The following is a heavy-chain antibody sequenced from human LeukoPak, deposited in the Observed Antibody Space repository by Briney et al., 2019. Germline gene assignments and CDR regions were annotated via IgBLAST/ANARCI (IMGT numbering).Heavy chain of an antibody. Sequence: SETLSLTCAVYGGSFSGYYWSWIRQPPGKGLEWIGEINHSGSTNYNPSLKSRVTISVDTSKNQFSLKLSSVTAADTAVYYCARAPTIAAAGIGDLNWGQGTLVTVSS. J-gene: IGHJ4*02. D-gene: IGHD6-13*01. CDR2: INHSGST. CDR3: ARAPTIAAAGIGDLN. V-gene: IGHV4-34*01. CDR1: GGSFSGYY.